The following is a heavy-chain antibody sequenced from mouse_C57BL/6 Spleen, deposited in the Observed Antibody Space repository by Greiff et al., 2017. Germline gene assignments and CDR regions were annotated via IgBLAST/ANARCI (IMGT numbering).Heavy chain of an antibody. CDR1: GYAFTNYL. Sequence: QVQLQQSGAELVRPGTSVKVSCKASGYAFTNYLIEWVKQRPGQGLEWIGVINPGSGGTNYNEKFKGKATLTADKSSSTAYMQLSSLTSEDSAVYFCARFNCGSSYAFDYWGQGTTLTVSS. D-gene: IGHD1-1*01. CDR2: INPGSGGT. V-gene: IGHV1-54*01. CDR3: ARFNCGSSYAFDY. J-gene: IGHJ2*01.